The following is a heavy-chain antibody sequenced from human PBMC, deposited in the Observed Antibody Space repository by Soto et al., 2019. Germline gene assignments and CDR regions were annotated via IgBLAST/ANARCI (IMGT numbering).Heavy chain of an antibody. CDR3: AHSRMNRSSWSVDYFDY. CDR2: IYWDDDK. V-gene: IGHV2-5*02. Sequence: QITLKESGPTLVKPTQTLTLTCTFSGFSLSTSGVGVGWIRQPPGKALEWLALIYWDDDKRYSPSLKSRLTITKDPSKNQVVLTMTNMDPVDTATYYCAHSRMNRSSWSVDYFDYWGQGTLVTVSS. CDR1: GFSLSTSGVG. J-gene: IGHJ4*02. D-gene: IGHD6-13*01.